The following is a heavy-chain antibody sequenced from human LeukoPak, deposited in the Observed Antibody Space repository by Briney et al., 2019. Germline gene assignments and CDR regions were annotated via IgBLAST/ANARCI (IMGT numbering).Heavy chain of an antibody. J-gene: IGHJ4*02. CDR3: ASGYYGSGSYRVGYFDY. V-gene: IGHV3-66*01. Sequence: GGSLRLSCAASGFTVSSNYMSWVRQAPGKGLEWVSVIYSGGSTYYADSVKGRFTISRDNSKNTLYLQMNSLRAEDTAVYYCASGYYGSGSYRVGYFDYWGQGTLVTVSS. CDR1: GFTVSSNY. D-gene: IGHD3-10*01. CDR2: IYSGGST.